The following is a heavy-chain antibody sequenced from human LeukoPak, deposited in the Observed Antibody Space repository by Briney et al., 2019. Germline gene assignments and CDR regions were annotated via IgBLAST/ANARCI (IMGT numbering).Heavy chain of an antibody. Sequence: GRSLRLSCAASGFTFSSYGMHWVRQAPGKGLEWVAVIWYDGSNKYYADSVKGRFTISRDNSKNTLYLQINSLRAEDTAVYYCARALRPDSGYEFYYWGQGTLVTVSS. V-gene: IGHV3-33*01. CDR1: GFTFSSYG. CDR2: IWYDGSNK. CDR3: ARALRPDSGYEFYY. D-gene: IGHD5-12*01. J-gene: IGHJ4*02.